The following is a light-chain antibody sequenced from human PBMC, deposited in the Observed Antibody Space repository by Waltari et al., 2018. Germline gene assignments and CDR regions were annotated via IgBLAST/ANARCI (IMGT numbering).Light chain of an antibody. CDR3: QQYSSEST. V-gene: IGKV1-5*03. J-gene: IGKJ1*01. Sequence: DIQMTQSPSTLSASVGDRVTITCRASQSLGSWLAWYQQKPGKAPKLLIYKASSLETGVPSRFSGSGSGTEFTLTISSLQPDDFATYYCQQYSSESTFGQGTKVEIK. CDR1: QSLGSW. CDR2: KAS.